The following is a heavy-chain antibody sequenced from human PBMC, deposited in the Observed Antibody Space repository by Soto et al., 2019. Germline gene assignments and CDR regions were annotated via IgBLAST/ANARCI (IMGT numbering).Heavy chain of an antibody. CDR3: SRTLYGDNVDY. V-gene: IGHV1-8*01. CDR1: GYTFTSYD. J-gene: IGHJ4*02. Sequence: QVQLVQSGAEVKKPGASMKVSCKASGYTFTSYDINWVRQATGQGLEWMGWMNPNSGNPGYAQKFQGRVTMTRNTSISTAYMKLRSLRSEGAAVYYCSRTLYGDNVDYWGQGALVTVSS. D-gene: IGHD4-17*01. CDR2: MNPNSGNP.